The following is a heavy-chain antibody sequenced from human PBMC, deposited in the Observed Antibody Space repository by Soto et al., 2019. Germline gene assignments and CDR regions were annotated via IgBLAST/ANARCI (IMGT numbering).Heavy chain of an antibody. CDR3: VFVLVEDGIRGCSTVSAFLLNRSSDL. Sequence: GKGLECVSVIYSGGSTYYADSVKGRFTISRDNSKNTLYLQMNSLRAEDTAVYYCVFVLVEDGIRGCSTVSAFLLNRSSDL. CDR2: IYSGGST. J-gene: IGHJ2*01. V-gene: IGHV3-53*01. D-gene: IGHD2-2*01.